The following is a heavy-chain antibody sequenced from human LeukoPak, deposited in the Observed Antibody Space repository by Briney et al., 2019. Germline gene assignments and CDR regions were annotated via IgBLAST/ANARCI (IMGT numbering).Heavy chain of an antibody. CDR3: ARALGTAMVRGDAFDI. CDR2: IYYSGST. D-gene: IGHD5-18*01. CDR1: GGSISSSSYY. Sequence: SETLSLTCTVSGGSISSSSYYWGWIRQPPGKGLEWIGSIYYSGSTYYNPSLKSRVTISVDTSKNQFSLKLSSVTAADTAVYYCARALGTAMVRGDAFDIWGQGTMVTVSS. J-gene: IGHJ3*02. V-gene: IGHV4-39*07.